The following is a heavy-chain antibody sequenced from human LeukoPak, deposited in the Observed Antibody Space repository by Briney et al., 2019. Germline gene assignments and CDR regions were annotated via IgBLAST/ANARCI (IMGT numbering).Heavy chain of an antibody. D-gene: IGHD1-14*01. CDR1: GGSISSSSYY. V-gene: IGHV4-39*01. Sequence: SETLSLTCTVSGGSISSSSYYWGWIRQPPGKGLEWIGSIYYSGSTYYNPSLKSRVTISVDTSKNQFSLKLSSVTAADTAVYYCATTGRVIDYWGQGTLVTVSS. CDR3: ATTGRVIDY. J-gene: IGHJ4*02. CDR2: IYYSGST.